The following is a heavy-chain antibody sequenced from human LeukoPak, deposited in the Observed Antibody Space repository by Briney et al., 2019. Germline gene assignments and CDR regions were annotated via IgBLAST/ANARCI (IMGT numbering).Heavy chain of an antibody. CDR2: IYYSGST. J-gene: IGHJ4*02. CDR1: GDSMNGYY. Sequence: SETLSLTCSVSGDSMNGYYWSWIRQPPGKGLEWIGCIYYSGSTNYNPSLKSRVAISVDTSKNQFSLKLSSVTAADTAVYYCARGSADYGDYGYFDYWGQGTLVTVSS. D-gene: IGHD4-17*01. CDR3: ARGSADYGDYGYFDY. V-gene: IGHV4-59*01.